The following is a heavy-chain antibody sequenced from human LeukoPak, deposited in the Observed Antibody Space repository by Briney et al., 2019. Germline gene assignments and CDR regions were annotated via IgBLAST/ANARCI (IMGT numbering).Heavy chain of an antibody. CDR3: AKDRRSNGD. V-gene: IGHV3-23*01. D-gene: IGHD4-17*01. CDR2: ISGSGGST. CDR1: GFTFSSYA. J-gene: IGHJ4*02. Sequence: GGSLRLSCAASGFTFSSYAMIWVRQAPGKGLEWVSAISGSGGSTYHADSVKGRFTISRENSKNTLYLQMNSLRAEDTAVYYCAKDRRSNGDWGQGTLVTVSS.